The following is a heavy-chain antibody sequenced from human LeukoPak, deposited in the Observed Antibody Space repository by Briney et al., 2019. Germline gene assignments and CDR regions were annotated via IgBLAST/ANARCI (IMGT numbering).Heavy chain of an antibody. D-gene: IGHD2-2*01. J-gene: IGHJ6*03. Sequence: GGSLRLSCAASGFTFSSYSMNWVRQAPGKGLEWVSSISSSSSYIYYADSVKGRFTISRDNAKNSLYLQMNSLRAEDTAVYYCARARCSSTSCSPYYMDVWGKGTTVTVSS. CDR3: ARARCSSTSCSPYYMDV. V-gene: IGHV3-21*01. CDR1: GFTFSSYS. CDR2: ISSSSSYI.